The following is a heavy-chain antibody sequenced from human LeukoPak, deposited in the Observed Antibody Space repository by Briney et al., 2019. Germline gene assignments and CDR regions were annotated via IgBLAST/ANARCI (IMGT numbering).Heavy chain of an antibody. CDR1: GYTFTGYY. D-gene: IGHD3-10*01. Sequence: ASVKVSCKASGYTFTGYYMHWVRQAPGQGLEWMGWINPNSGGTNYAQKFQGRVTMTRDTSISTAYMELSRLRSDDTAVYYCARDGSGTYWAYYNWFDPWGQGTLVTVSS. CDR2: INPNSGGT. V-gene: IGHV1-2*02. J-gene: IGHJ5*02. CDR3: ARDGSGTYWAYYNWFDP.